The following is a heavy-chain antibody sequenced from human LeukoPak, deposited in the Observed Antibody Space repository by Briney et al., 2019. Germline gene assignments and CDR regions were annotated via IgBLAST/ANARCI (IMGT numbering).Heavy chain of an antibody. V-gene: IGHV4-61*02. D-gene: IGHD6-13*01. CDR3: ARGRGSSWYYFDY. CDR2: IYSTGST. CDR1: GGSISSAGYY. Sequence: SETLSLTCTVSGGSISSAGYYWSWIRQPAGRGLEWIGRIYSTGSTNYNPSLKGRATMSVDTSKNQFSLQLRSVTAADTAVYYCARGRGSSWYYFDYWGQGTLVTVSS. J-gene: IGHJ4*02.